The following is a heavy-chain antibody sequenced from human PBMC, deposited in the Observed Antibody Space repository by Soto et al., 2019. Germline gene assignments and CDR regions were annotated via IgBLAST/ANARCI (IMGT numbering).Heavy chain of an antibody. J-gene: IGHJ5*02. CDR2: VNGGDDNT. Sequence: QVQLVQSGAELKKPGASVKISCQASGYTLINYAIYWVRQAPGQGLEWMGWVNGGDDNTRYSQKFQGRLTMTRDISASTFYMELTSLRFEDTAVYYCAIEREPTDPYVGPWGQGTLVTVSS. CDR1: GYTLINYA. CDR3: AIEREPTDPYVGP. D-gene: IGHD1-1*01. V-gene: IGHV1-3*01.